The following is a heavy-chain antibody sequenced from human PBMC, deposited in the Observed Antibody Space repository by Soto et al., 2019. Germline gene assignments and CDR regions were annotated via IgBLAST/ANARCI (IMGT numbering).Heavy chain of an antibody. V-gene: IGHV3-9*01. CDR2: ISWNSGSI. Sequence: PGGSLRLSCAASGFTFSSYAMSWVRQAPGKGLEWVSGISWNSGSIGYADSVKGRFTISRDNAKNSLYLQMNSLRAEDTALYYCAKGITTIAAHPQSYFDYWGQGTLVTVSS. D-gene: IGHD6-6*01. J-gene: IGHJ4*02. CDR1: GFTFSSYA. CDR3: AKGITTIAAHPQSYFDY.